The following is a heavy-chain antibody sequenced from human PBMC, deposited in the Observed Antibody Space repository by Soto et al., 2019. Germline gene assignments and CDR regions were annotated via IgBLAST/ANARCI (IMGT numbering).Heavy chain of an antibody. D-gene: IGHD5-12*01. J-gene: IGHJ6*02. Sequence: SVKVACKVSGYTHTELSMRCLRQTTGKRLDWMVGFDTEDGETIYALKFQGRVTMTEDTSTDTAYMELSSLRSEDTAVYYFATDRGSGYYSDYYYYGMDVWGQGTTVTVSS. V-gene: IGHV1-24*01. CDR1: GYTHTELS. CDR3: ATDRGSGYYSDYYYYGMDV. CDR2: FDTEDGET.